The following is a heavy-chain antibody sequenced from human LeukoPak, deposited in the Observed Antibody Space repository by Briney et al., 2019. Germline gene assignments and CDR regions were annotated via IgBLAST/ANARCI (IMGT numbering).Heavy chain of an antibody. CDR1: GFTVSSNY. V-gene: IGHV3-7*01. J-gene: IGHJ6*03. Sequence: PGGSLRLSCAASGFTVSSNYMSWVRQAPGKGLEWVANIKQDGSEKYYVDPVKGRFTISRDNAKNSLYLQMNSLRAEDTAVYYCAREGRVRGVRHGSDYYYYYMDVWGKGTTVTVSS. CDR2: IKQDGSEK. CDR3: AREGRVRGVRHGSDYYYYYMDV. D-gene: IGHD3-10*01.